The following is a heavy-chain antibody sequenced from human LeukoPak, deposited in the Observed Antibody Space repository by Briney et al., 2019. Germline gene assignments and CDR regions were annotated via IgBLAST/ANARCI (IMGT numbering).Heavy chain of an antibody. Sequence: GGSLRLSCAASGFTFSSYGMHWVRQAPGKGLEWVAFIRYDGSNKYYSDSVKGRFTTSRDNSKNTLYLQMNSLRAEDTAVYYCAKERDTAMVTIDYWGQGTLVTVSS. CDR1: GFTFSSYG. J-gene: IGHJ4*02. V-gene: IGHV3-30*02. D-gene: IGHD5-18*01. CDR2: IRYDGSNK. CDR3: AKERDTAMVTIDY.